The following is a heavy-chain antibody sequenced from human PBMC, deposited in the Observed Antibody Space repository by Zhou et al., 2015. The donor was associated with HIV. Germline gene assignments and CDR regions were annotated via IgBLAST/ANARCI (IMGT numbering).Heavy chain of an antibody. D-gene: IGHD2-21*02. CDR1: GGTFSSYA. Sequence: QVQLVQSGAEVKKPGSSVKVSCKASGGTFSSYAISWVRQAPGQGLEWMGGIIPIFGTANYAQKFQGRVTITADESTSTAYMELSSLRSEDTAVYYCARVAEFLYCGGDCYHSGYYFDYWGQGTLVTVSS. CDR3: ARVAEFLYCGGDCYHSGYYFDY. CDR2: IIPIFGTA. V-gene: IGHV1-69*01. J-gene: IGHJ4*02.